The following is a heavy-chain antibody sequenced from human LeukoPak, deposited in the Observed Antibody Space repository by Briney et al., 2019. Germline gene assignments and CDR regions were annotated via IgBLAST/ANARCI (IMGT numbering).Heavy chain of an antibody. CDR3: AKDIYGGSWPNDY. Sequence: PGGSLRLSCAASGFTFSIYGMSWVRQAPGKGLEWVSAISGSGGSTYYADSVKGRFTIFRDNSKNTLYLQMNSLRAEDTAVYYCAKDIYGGSWPNDYWGQGTLVTVSS. D-gene: IGHD4-23*01. J-gene: IGHJ4*02. CDR2: ISGSGGST. V-gene: IGHV3-23*01. CDR1: GFTFSIYG.